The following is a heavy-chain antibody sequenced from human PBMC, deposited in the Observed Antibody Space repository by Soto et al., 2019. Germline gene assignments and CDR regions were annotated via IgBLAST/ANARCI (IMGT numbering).Heavy chain of an antibody. Sequence: ASVKVSCKASGYTFTSYGISWVRQDPGQGLEWMGWISAYNGNTNYAQKLQGRVTMTTDTSTSTAYMELRSLRSDDTAVYYCARESNVVVAATIYYYYMDVWGKGTTVTVSS. V-gene: IGHV1-18*01. CDR2: ISAYNGNT. J-gene: IGHJ6*03. CDR1: GYTFTSYG. D-gene: IGHD2-15*01. CDR3: ARESNVVVAATIYYYYMDV.